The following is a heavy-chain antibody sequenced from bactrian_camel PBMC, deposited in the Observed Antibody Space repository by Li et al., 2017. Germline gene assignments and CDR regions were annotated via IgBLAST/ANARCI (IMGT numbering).Heavy chain of an antibody. Sequence: HVQLVESGGGSVQAGGSLRLSCAVSGDIGRRYCMGWFRQVPGNEREGVAFIDHDGDTSYIPSVKGRFTISRDNAKNTLYLQMNNLKPEDSAVYYCAADEYCTQGFVIGTFGYWGAGTQVTVS. CDR3: AADEYCTQGFVIGTFGY. CDR2: IDHDGDT. V-gene: IGHV3S53*01. D-gene: IGHD1*01. J-gene: IGHJ6*01. CDR1: GDIGRRYC.